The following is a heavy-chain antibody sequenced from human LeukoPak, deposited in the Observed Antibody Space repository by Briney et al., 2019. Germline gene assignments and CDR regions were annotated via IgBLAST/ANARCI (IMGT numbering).Heavy chain of an antibody. CDR1: GGSISSYY. Sequence: PSETLSLTCTVSGGSISSYYWSWIRQPPGKGLEWIGSIYYSGSTYYNPSLKSRLTISVDTSKKQFSLKLSSVTAADTAVYYCARHVIDSRNYYLDYFDYWGQGTLVTVSS. CDR3: ARHVIDSRNYYLDYFDY. CDR2: IYYSGST. D-gene: IGHD3-22*01. J-gene: IGHJ4*02. V-gene: IGHV4-39*01.